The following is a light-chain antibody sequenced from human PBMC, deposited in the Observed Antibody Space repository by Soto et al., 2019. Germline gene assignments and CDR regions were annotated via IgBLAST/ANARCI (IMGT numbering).Light chain of an antibody. CDR1: SSDVGGHNY. Sequence: QSVLTQPPSASGSPGQSVTISCTGTSSDVGGHNYVSWYQQHPGKAPKVMIYEVSKRPPGVPDRFSGSKSGNTASLTVSGLQAEDEADYYCSSYAGSNNWVFGGGTQLTVL. CDR3: SSYAGSNNWV. V-gene: IGLV2-8*01. CDR2: EVS. J-gene: IGLJ3*02.